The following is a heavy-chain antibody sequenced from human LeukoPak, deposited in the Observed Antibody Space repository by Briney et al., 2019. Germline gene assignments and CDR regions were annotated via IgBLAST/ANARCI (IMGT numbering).Heavy chain of an antibody. CDR2: IIPIFGTA. D-gene: IGHD3-22*01. CDR1: GGTFSSYA. V-gene: IGHV1-69*05. CDR3: ARLDRYYYDSSGYSYYFDY. J-gene: IGHJ4*02. Sequence: SVKVSCKASGGTFSSYAISWVRQAPGQGLEWMGGIIPIFGTANYAQKFQGRVTITTDESTSTAYMELSSLRSEDTAVYYCARLDRYYYDSSGYSYYFDYWGQGTLVTVSS.